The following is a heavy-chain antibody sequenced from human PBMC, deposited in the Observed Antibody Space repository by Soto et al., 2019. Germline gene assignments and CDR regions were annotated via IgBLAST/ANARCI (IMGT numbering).Heavy chain of an antibody. V-gene: IGHV3-21*02. CDR2: ISSNSAYI. J-gene: IGHJ5*02. CDR3: TRDASRDSSARGWFDP. Sequence: EVQLVESGGGLVKPGGSLRLSCAASGFTFRSFTMNWVRQAPGKGLEWVSTISSNSAYIYYTDALRGRFTISRDNAKNSLHIKMNSLRAEDTAVYYCTRDASRDSSARGWFDPWGPGTLVTVSS. CDR1: GFTFRSFT. D-gene: IGHD6-13*01.